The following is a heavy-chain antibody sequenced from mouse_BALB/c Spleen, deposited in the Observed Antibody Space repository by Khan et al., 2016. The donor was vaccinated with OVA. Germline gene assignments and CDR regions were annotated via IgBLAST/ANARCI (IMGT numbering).Heavy chain of an antibody. J-gene: IGHJ3*01. CDR1: GYSITSEYA. D-gene: IGHD2-4*01. CDR3: TRKDYYDYDPFPY. CDR2: INYSGNT. Sequence: EVQLQESGPGLVKPSQSLSLTCTVTGYSITSEYAWNWIRHFPGNKLEWMGYINYSGNTRYNPSLKSRIYITRDTSKNQFFLQLNAVTTEDTATYYCTRKDYYDYDPFPYWGQGTLVTGSA. V-gene: IGHV3-2*02.